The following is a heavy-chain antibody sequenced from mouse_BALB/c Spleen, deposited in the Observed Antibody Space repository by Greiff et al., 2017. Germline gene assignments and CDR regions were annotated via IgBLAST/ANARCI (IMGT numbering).Heavy chain of an antibody. V-gene: IGHV2-9*02. CDR1: GFSLTSYG. D-gene: IGHD2-14*01. CDR2: IWAGGST. CDR3: ARGDRYDRDFDY. Sequence: VQVVESGPGLVAPSQSLSITCTVSGFSLTSYGVHWVRQPPGKGLEWLGVIWAGGSTNYNSALMSRLSISKDNSKSQVFLKMNSLQTDDTAMYYCARGDRYDRDFDYWGQGTTLTVSS. J-gene: IGHJ2*01.